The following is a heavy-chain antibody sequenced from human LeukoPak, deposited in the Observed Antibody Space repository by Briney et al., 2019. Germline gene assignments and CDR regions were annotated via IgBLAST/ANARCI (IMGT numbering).Heavy chain of an antibody. CDR2: ISRRDDYT. J-gene: IGHJ4*02. Sequence: PGGSLRLSCAASGFAFSSYAMSWVRQPPGKGLEWVSVISRRDDYTYYADSVKGRFTISRDNSKNTLYLQMNSLRAEDTAVYYCASSLRLGELSIDYWGQGTLVTVSS. CDR1: GFAFSSYA. D-gene: IGHD3-16*02. V-gene: IGHV3-23*01. CDR3: ASSLRLGELSIDY.